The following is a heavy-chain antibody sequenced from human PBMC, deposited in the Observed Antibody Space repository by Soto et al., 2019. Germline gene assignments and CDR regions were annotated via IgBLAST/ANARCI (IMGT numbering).Heavy chain of an antibody. D-gene: IGHD3-16*01. CDR3: ATRDFMITFGGVNAGFGY. J-gene: IGHJ4*02. V-gene: IGHV1-24*01. CDR1: GYTLTELS. Sequence: ASVKVSCKVSGYTLTELSMHWVRQAPGKGLEWMGGFDPEDGETIYAQKFQGRVTMTEDTSTDTAYMELSSLRSEDTAVYYCATRDFMITFGGVNAGFGYWGQGTLVTVSS. CDR2: FDPEDGET.